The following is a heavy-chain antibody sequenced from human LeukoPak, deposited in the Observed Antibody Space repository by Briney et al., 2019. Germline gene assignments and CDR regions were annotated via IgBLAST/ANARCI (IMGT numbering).Heavy chain of an antibody. CDR3: ARLRTYVDFQIYYYYMDV. CDR2: INHSGST. V-gene: IGHV4-34*01. D-gene: IGHD4-17*01. Sequence: SETLSLTCAVYGGSFSGYYWSWIRQPPGKGLEWIGEINHSGSTNYNPSLKSRATISVDTSKNQFSLKLSSVTAADTAVYYCARLRTYVDFQIYYYYMDVWGKGTTVTVSS. CDR1: GGSFSGYY. J-gene: IGHJ6*03.